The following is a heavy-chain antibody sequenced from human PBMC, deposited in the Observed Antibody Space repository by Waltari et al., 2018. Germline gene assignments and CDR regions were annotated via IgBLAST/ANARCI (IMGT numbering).Heavy chain of an antibody. Sequence: EVQLVESGGDLVQPGGSLRLSCAASGFPFSSYWMSWVRQAPGKGLEWVGNESQDGSENYYVESVKGRFTIARDNARNLLYLRMSSLRAEDTAVYYCARLRGTFGLGDWGQGTLVTVSS. D-gene: IGHD3-16*01. CDR2: ESQDGSEN. CDR1: GFPFSSYW. V-gene: IGHV3-7*01. CDR3: ARLRGTFGLGD. J-gene: IGHJ4*02.